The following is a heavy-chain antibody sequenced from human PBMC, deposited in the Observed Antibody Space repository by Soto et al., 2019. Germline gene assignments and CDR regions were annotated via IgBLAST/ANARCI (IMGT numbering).Heavy chain of an antibody. D-gene: IGHD3-22*01. CDR1: GFTFSSYS. J-gene: IGHJ2*01. CDR2: ISSSSSYI. CDR3: ARDRYDSSGYYPTNWYFDL. V-gene: IGHV3-21*01. Sequence: EVQLVESGGGLVKPGGSLRLSCAASGFTFSSYSMNWVRQAPGKGLEWVSSISSSSSYIYYADSVKGRFTISRDNAKNSLYLQMNSLRAEDTAVYYCARDRYDSSGYYPTNWYFDLWGRGTLVTVSS.